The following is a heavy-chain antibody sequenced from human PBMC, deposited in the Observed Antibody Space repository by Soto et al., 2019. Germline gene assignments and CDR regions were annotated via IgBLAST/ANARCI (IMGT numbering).Heavy chain of an antibody. Sequence: QVQLVQSGAEVKKPGSSVKVSCKASGDTFTTNSLNWVRQAPGQGLEWMGGIIPVVGTTKYAQKYQDRVNITGDKSTNTADMELSSLRTDDTAVYYCARGLLYATSYFDYWGQGTPVTVSS. CDR3: ARGLLYATSYFDY. J-gene: IGHJ4*02. CDR2: IIPVVGTT. CDR1: GDTFTTNS. V-gene: IGHV1-69*06. D-gene: IGHD2-8*01.